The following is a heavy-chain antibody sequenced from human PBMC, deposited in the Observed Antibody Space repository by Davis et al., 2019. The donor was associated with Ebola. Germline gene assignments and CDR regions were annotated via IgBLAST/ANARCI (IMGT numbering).Heavy chain of an antibody. CDR1: GYSFTSYW. CDR3: VRLRFTESYGVDY. D-gene: IGHD3-10*01. V-gene: IGHV5-51*01. CDR2: IYPGYSDT. Sequence: GESLKISCKGSGYSFTSYWIGWVRQMPGKGLEWMGIIYPGYSDTRYNPSFRGQVTISADTSISTAYLQWNSLKASDTATYYCVRLRFTESYGVDYWGQGVPVTVSS. J-gene: IGHJ4*02.